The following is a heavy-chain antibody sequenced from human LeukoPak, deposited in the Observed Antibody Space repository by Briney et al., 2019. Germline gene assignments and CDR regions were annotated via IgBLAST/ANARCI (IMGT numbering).Heavy chain of an antibody. J-gene: IGHJ4*02. CDR1: GVSIFSYY. V-gene: IGHV4-59*08. D-gene: IGHD3-9*01. CDR3: ATGRSIRYFDY. Sequence: SETLFLTCTVSGVSIFSYYWNWIRQPPGQGLEWIGYTHYSGTTKYNPALESRVTISVDTSKSQLSLKLSSPTAADTAVYYCATGRSIRYFDYWGQGTLLSVS. CDR2: THYSGTT.